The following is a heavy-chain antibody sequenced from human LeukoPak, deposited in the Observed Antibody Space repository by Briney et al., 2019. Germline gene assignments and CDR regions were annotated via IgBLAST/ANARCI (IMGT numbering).Heavy chain of an antibody. CDR1: GLTVTVAW. CDR2: IKRKSDGGTT. V-gene: IGHV3-15*01. J-gene: IGHJ3*02. D-gene: IGHD1-7*01. Sequence: GGSLRLSCVASGLTVTVAWMNWVRQAPEKGVEWVGRIKRKSDGGTTDYAAPVKGRFSISRDDSKNTLYLQMNSLKIEDTAVYYCASELELLDVFDTWGQGTLVTVSS. CDR3: ASELELLDVFDT.